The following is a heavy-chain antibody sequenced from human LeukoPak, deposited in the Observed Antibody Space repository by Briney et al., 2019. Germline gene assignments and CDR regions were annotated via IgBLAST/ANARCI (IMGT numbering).Heavy chain of an antibody. CDR3: ARGLYCSSTSCSDDY. CDR2: ISAYNGNT. D-gene: IGHD2-2*01. J-gene: IGHJ4*02. Sequence: ASVKVSCKASGYSFTTYGTTWVRQAPGQGLEWMGWISAYNGNTNYAQKLQGRVTMTTDTSTSTAYMELRSLRSDDTAVYYCARGLYCSSTSCSDDYWGQGTLVTVSS. V-gene: IGHV1-18*01. CDR1: GYSFTTYG.